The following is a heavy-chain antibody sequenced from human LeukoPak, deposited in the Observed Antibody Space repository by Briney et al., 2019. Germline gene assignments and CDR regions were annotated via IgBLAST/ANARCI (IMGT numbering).Heavy chain of an antibody. Sequence: TGGSLRLSCEASGFTVSSNHMSWDRQAPGKGLEWVSIIYSAGSTYYADSVKGRFTISRDSSKNMMYLQMNSLRAEDTAVYYCARGGRGYSYGNLDYWGQGTLVTVSS. CDR1: GFTVSSNH. V-gene: IGHV3-53*01. CDR3: ARGGRGYSYGNLDY. J-gene: IGHJ4*02. D-gene: IGHD5-18*01. CDR2: IYSAGST.